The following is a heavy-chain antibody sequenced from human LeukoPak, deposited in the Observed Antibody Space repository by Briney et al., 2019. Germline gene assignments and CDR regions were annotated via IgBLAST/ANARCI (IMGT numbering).Heavy chain of an antibody. CDR3: TSHYDYVWGSYRVDY. Sequence: SETLSLTCAVSGGSISSGGYSWSWIRQPPGKGLEWIGYIYYSGSTYYNPSLKSRVTISVDTSKNQFSLKLSSVTAADTAVYYCTSHYDYVWGSYRVDYWGQGTLVTVSS. D-gene: IGHD3-16*02. CDR1: GGSISSGGYS. V-gene: IGHV4-30-4*07. J-gene: IGHJ4*02. CDR2: IYYSGST.